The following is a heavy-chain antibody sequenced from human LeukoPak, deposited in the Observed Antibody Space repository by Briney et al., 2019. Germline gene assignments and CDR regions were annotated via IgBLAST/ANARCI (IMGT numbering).Heavy chain of an antibody. V-gene: IGHV4-34*01. D-gene: IGHD5-12*01. Sequence: SETLSLTCAVYGGSFSGYYWSWIRQPPGKGLEWIGEINHSGSTNYNPSLKSRITISVDTSKNQFSLKLSSVTAADTAVYYCARTRYSGYDPFDYWAQGTLVTVSS. CDR2: INHSGST. CDR3: ARTRYSGYDPFDY. J-gene: IGHJ4*02. CDR1: GGSFSGYY.